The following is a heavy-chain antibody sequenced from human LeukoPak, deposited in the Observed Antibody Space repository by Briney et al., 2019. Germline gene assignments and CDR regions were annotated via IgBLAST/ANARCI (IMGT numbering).Heavy chain of an antibody. V-gene: IGHV4-39*01. J-gene: IGHJ3*02. Sequence: SETLSLTCTVSGGSISSSSYYWGWIRQPPGKGLEWIGSIYYSGSTYYNPSLKSRVTISVDTSKNQFSLKLSSVTAADTAVYYCARHSDSSGFDAFDIWGQGTMVTVSS. D-gene: IGHD6-19*01. CDR3: ARHSDSSGFDAFDI. CDR1: GGSISSSSYY. CDR2: IYYSGST.